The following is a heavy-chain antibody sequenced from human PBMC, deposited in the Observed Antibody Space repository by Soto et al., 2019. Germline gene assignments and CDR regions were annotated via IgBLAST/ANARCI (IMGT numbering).Heavy chain of an antibody. CDR1: GYTFTNYG. J-gene: IGHJ4*02. CDR2: IGAYNGDT. V-gene: IGHV1-18*01. Sequence: ASVKVSCKASGYTFTNYGITWVRQAPGQGLEWMGGIGAYNGDTHYTQRLRGRVTMTTDTSKNQFSLKLSSVTAADTAVYYCARIPTNWGSSTSIGAYFDYWGQGTLVTVSS. CDR3: ARIPTNWGSSTSIGAYFDY. D-gene: IGHD7-27*01.